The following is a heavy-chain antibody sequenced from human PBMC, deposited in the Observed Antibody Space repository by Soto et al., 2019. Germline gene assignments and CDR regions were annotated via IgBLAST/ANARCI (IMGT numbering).Heavy chain of an antibody. J-gene: IGHJ4*02. Sequence: GGSLRLSCAASGFTFSSYGMHWVRQAPGKGLEWVAVISYDGSNKYYADSVKGRFTISRDNSKNTLYLQMNSLRAEDTAVYHCAKPRFAPTQTYYYDSSGYARTSDYWGQGTLVTVSS. D-gene: IGHD3-22*01. CDR3: AKPRFAPTQTYYYDSSGYARTSDY. CDR2: ISYDGSNK. CDR1: GFTFSSYG. V-gene: IGHV3-30*18.